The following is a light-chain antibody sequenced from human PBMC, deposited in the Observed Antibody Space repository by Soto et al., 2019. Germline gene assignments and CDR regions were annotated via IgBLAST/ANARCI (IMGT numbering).Light chain of an antibody. Sequence: IVMTQSPATLSVSPGERATLSCRASQSVSSNLAWYQQKPGQAPRLLIYGASTRATGIPARFSGSGSGTEFTLTFSSLQSEDFAVYYCQQYNNWPHTFGQGTKLEIK. CDR3: QQYNNWPHT. CDR2: GAS. CDR1: QSVSSN. V-gene: IGKV3-15*01. J-gene: IGKJ2*01.